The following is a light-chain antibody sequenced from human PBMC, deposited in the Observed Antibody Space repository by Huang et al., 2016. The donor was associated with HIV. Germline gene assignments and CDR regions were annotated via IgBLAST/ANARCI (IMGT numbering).Light chain of an antibody. J-gene: IGKJ1*01. Sequence: EILLTQSPATLSVSPGARVTLSCRASQTVSEHLAWFQQRPGQAPKLLFYGASNRATCIPPGFSGSGSGTEFCLTSTNLQSEDFAVYFCHQYYTLPRTFGQGTKVEI. CDR3: HQYYTLPRT. CDR2: GAS. V-gene: IGKV3-15*01. CDR1: QTVSEH.